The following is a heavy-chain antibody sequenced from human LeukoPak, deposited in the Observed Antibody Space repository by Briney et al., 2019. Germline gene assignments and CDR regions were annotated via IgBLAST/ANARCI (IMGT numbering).Heavy chain of an antibody. Sequence: PSETLSLTCTVSGGSISSSSYYWSWVRQPAGKGLEWIGRIYTSGSNNYNPSLKSRVTMSVDTSKNQFSLTLSSVTAADTAMYYCAREVADYGGYYYYHYMDVWGKGTTVTISS. V-gene: IGHV4-61*02. CDR2: IYTSGSN. J-gene: IGHJ6*03. D-gene: IGHD4-23*01. CDR1: GGSISSSSYY. CDR3: AREVADYGGYYYYHYMDV.